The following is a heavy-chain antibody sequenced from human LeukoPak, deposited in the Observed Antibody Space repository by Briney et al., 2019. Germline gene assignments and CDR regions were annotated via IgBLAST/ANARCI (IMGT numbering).Heavy chain of an antibody. CDR2: ISGSGGST. CDR3: ASYSSSWYAFDY. J-gene: IGHJ4*02. D-gene: IGHD6-13*01. V-gene: IGHV3-23*01. CDR1: GFTFSSYA. Sequence: GGSLRLSCAASGFTFSSYAMSWVRQVPGKGLEWVSAISGSGGSTYYADSVKGRFTISRDNSKNTLYLQMNSLRAEDTAVYYCASYSSSWYAFDYWGQGTLVTVSS.